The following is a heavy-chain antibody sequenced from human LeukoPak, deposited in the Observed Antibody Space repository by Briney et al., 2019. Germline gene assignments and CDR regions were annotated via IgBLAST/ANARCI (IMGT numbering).Heavy chain of an antibody. D-gene: IGHD4-17*01. Sequence: GRSLRLSCTASGFTFSSYGMHWVRQAPGKGLEWVAVISYDGSNKYYADSVKGRFTISRDNSKNTLYLQMNSLRAEDTAVYYCATTYGDLDYFQHWGQGTLVTVSS. CDR1: GFTFSSYG. CDR3: ATTYGDLDYFQH. CDR2: ISYDGSNK. V-gene: IGHV3-30*03. J-gene: IGHJ1*01.